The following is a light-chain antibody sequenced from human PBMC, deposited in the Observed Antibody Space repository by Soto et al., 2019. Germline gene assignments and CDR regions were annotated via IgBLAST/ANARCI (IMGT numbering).Light chain of an antibody. CDR2: DVA. Sequence: QSVLTQPRSVSGSPGQSVTISCTGTSSNIGAYNYVSWYQQHPDKAPKLMIYDVAKRPSGVPDRFSGSKSGSTASLTISGLQAEDEGDYYCCSYAGITTVIFGGGTKLTVL. V-gene: IGLV2-11*01. CDR3: CSYAGITTVI. CDR1: SSNIGAYNY. J-gene: IGLJ2*01.